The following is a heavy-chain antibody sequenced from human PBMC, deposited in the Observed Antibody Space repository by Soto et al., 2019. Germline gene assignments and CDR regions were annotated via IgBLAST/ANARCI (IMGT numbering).Heavy chain of an antibody. J-gene: IGHJ4*02. Sequence: GGSLRLSCAASGFTFSSYWMSWVRQAPGKGLEWVANIKQDGSEKYYVDSVKGRFTISRDNAKNSLYLQMNSLRAEDTAVYYCAREYSSSWYYFDYWGQGTLVTVSS. CDR3: AREYSSSWYYFDY. CDR2: IKQDGSEK. D-gene: IGHD6-13*01. V-gene: IGHV3-7*03. CDR1: GFTFSSYW.